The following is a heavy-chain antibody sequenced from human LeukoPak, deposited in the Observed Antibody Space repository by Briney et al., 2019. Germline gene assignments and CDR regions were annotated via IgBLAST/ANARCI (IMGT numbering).Heavy chain of an antibody. D-gene: IGHD5-24*01. CDR3: ARQGRASVATIFSQGIRAGGFDY. V-gene: IGHV1-18*01. CDR2: ISAYNGNT. J-gene: IGHJ4*02. CDR1: GYTFTSYG. Sequence: ASVKVSCKASGYTFTSYGISWVRQAPGQGLEWMGWISAYNGNTNYAQKLQGRVTMTTDTSTSTAYMELRSLRSDDTAMYYCARQGRASVATIFSQGIRAGGFDYWGQGTLVTVSS.